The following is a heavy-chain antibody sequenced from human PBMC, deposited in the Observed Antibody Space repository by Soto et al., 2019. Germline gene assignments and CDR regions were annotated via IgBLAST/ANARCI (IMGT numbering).Heavy chain of an antibody. J-gene: IGHJ6*02. CDR3: ARGSSIAGLYYGMDV. CDR1: GGSISSGGYY. CDR2: NYYSGIT. Sequence: PSETLSLTCTVSGGSISSGGYYWTWIRQHPGKGLEWIGYNYYSGITYYNPSLKSRVTISLDTSKNQFSLKLSSVTAADTAVYYFARGSSIAGLYYGMDVWVQGTTVTSP. V-gene: IGHV4-31*03. D-gene: IGHD6-6*01.